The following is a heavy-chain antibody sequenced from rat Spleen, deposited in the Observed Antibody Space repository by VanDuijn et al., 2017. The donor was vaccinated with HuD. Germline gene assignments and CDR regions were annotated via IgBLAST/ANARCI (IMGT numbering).Heavy chain of an antibody. D-gene: IGHD5-1*01. CDR1: GFTFTDYA. V-gene: IGHV5-17*01. Sequence: EVQLVESGGGLVQPGRSLKLSCAASGFTFTDYAMYWFRQAPKKGLEWVATIIYVGSSTYYRDSVKGRFTISRDNAKSTLYLQMDSLRSEDTATYYCARNWELDYWGQGVMVTVSS. CDR2: IIYVGSST. CDR3: ARNWELDY. J-gene: IGHJ2*01.